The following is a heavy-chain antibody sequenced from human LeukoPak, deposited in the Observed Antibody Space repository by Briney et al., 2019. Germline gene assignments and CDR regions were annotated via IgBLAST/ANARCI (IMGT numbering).Heavy chain of an antibody. V-gene: IGHV3-7*01. CDR3: ARESYYDFWSGYYTGRYFDY. J-gene: IGHJ4*02. D-gene: IGHD3-3*01. CDR1: GFTFSSYW. Sequence: GGSLRLSCAASGFTFSSYWMSWVRQAPGKGLEWVANIKQDGSEKYYVDSVKGRFTISRDNAKNSLYLQMNSLRAEDTAVYYCARESYYDFWSGYYTGRYFDYWGQGTLVTVSS. CDR2: IKQDGSEK.